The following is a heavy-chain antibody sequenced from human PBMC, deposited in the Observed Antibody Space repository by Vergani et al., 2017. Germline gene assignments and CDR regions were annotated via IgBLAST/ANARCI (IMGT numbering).Heavy chain of an antibody. CDR2: IYPGDSDT. CDR3: AGLVSGWYIDY. J-gene: IGHJ4*02. CDR1: GYTFTSYG. D-gene: IGHD6-19*01. V-gene: IGHV5-51*01. Sequence: VQLVQSGAEVKKPGASVKVSCKASGYTFTSYGISWVRQAPGQGLEWMGIIYPGDSDTRYSPSFQGQVTISADKSIRTAYLQWSSLKASATAMYYCAGLVSGWYIDYWGQGTLVTVSS.